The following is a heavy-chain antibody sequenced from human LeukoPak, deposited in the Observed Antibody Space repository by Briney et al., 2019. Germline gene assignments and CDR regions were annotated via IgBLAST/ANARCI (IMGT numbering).Heavy chain of an antibody. D-gene: IGHD1-26*01. CDR1: GFTFSSYA. J-gene: IGHJ3*02. V-gene: IGHV3-30-3*01. Sequence: PGGSLRLSCAASGFTFSSYAMHWVRQAPGKGLEWVAVISYDGSNKYYADSVKGRFTISRDNSKNTLYLQMNSLRAEDTAVYYCARVRGWEPSRGGAFDIWGQGTMVTVSS. CDR3: ARVRGWEPSRGGAFDI. CDR2: ISYDGSNK.